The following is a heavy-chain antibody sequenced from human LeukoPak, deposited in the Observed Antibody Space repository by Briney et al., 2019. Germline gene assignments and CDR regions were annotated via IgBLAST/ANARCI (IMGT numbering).Heavy chain of an antibody. V-gene: IGHV1-2*02. Sequence: ASVKVSCKASGYTFTGYYMHWVRQAPGQGLEWMGWINPNSGGTNYAQKFQGRVTMTRDTSISTAYMELSSLRSEDTAVYYCARSFGDYDFWSGYYLGTNQVRYFDYWGQGTLVTVSS. CDR3: ARSFGDYDFWSGYYLGTNQVRYFDY. CDR1: GYTFTGYY. CDR2: INPNSGGT. J-gene: IGHJ4*02. D-gene: IGHD3-3*01.